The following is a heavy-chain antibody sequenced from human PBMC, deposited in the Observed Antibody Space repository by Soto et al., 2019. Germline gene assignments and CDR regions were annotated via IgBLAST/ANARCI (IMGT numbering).Heavy chain of an antibody. CDR2: IYPGDSDT. J-gene: IGHJ4*02. D-gene: IGHD1-26*01. CDR1: GYSFTSYW. CDR3: ASAIVGATTVHYFDY. Sequence: GESLKISCKGSGYSFTSYWIGWVRQMPGKGLEWMVIIYPGDSDTRYSPSFQGQVTISADKSIRTAYLQWSSLKASDTAMYYCASAIVGATTVHYFDYWGQGPLVTVSS. V-gene: IGHV5-51*01.